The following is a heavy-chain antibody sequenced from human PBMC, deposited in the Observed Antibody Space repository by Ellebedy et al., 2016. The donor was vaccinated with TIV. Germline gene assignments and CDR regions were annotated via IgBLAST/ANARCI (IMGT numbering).Heavy chain of an antibody. Sequence: GESLKISCAASGFSFSSYWMTWVRQAPGKGLEWVANINEDGGDQNYVDYVKGRFTISRDNAKTSLELQMNSLRDEDTAEYYCARDGTFNLDHWGQGTVVTVSS. CDR1: GFSFSSYW. V-gene: IGHV3-7*01. CDR2: INEDGGDQ. J-gene: IGHJ4*01. D-gene: IGHD1-14*01. CDR3: ARDGTFNLDH.